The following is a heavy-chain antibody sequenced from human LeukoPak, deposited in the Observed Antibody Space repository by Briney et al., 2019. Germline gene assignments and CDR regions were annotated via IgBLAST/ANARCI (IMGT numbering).Heavy chain of an antibody. CDR1: GYTFTSYY. CDR3: ARVREGNWDAFDI. Sequence: ASVKVSCKASGYTFTSYYMRWVRQAPGQGLEWMGIINPSGGSTSYAQKFQGRVTMTRDTSTSTVYMELSSLRSEDTAVYYCARVREGNWDAFDIWGQGTMVTVSS. CDR2: INPSGGST. D-gene: IGHD1-20*01. J-gene: IGHJ3*02. V-gene: IGHV1-46*01.